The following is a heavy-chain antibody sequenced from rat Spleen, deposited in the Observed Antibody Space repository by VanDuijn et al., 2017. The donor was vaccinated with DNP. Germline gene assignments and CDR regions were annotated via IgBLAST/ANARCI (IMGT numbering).Heavy chain of an antibody. J-gene: IGHJ2*01. V-gene: IGHV3-3*01. Sequence: EVQLQESGPGLVESSQSPSLTCSVNGYSITRNFRWNWIRKFPGNKLEWMGYVNSADSTYYNPSLKRRISITRDTAKNQFFPQVNSVTTEDTATYYCASGPNGYNYFDYWGQGVMVTVSS. CDR2: VNSADST. D-gene: IGHD1-2*01. CDR3: ASGPNGYNYFDY. CDR1: GYSITRNFR.